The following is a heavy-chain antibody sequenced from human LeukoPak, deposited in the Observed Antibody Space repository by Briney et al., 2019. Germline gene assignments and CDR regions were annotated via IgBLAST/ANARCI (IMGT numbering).Heavy chain of an antibody. V-gene: IGHV3-7*01. D-gene: IGHD4-17*01. J-gene: IGHJ2*01. CDR3: ARDRHGDTGDWSFDL. CDR2: INQDGSEK. Sequence: QPGGSLRLSCAASGFTFSSHWMSWVRQAPGKGLEWVANINQDGSEKYYVDPVKGRFTISRDNGRSSLFLQMNSLRVEDTAVYYCARDRHGDTGDWSFDLWGRGTLVTVSS. CDR1: GFTFSSHW.